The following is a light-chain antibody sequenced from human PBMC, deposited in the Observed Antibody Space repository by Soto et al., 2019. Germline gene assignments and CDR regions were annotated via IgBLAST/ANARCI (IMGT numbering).Light chain of an antibody. V-gene: IGKV3-11*01. CDR3: QQRSNWPT. CDR2: DAS. J-gene: IGKJ2*01. CDR1: QSVSSS. Sequence: EIVLTQPPDTLSLSSGERATLSCRASQSVSSSLAWYQQKPGQAPRLLIYDASNRATGIPARFSGSGSGTDFTLTISSLEPEDFAVYYCQQRSNWPTFGQGTKLEIK.